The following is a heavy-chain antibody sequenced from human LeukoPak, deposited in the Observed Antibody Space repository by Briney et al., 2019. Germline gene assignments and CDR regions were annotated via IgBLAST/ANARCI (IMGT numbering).Heavy chain of an antibody. Sequence: GGSLRLSCAASGFTFSSYGMHWVRQAPGKGLEWVAVIWSDGSNKYYADSVKGRFTISRDNAKNSLYLQMNSVRAEDTAMYYCVRDGGYYGPDSWGQGALVSVSS. J-gene: IGHJ4*02. CDR3: VRDGGYYGPDS. CDR2: IWSDGSNK. V-gene: IGHV3-33*01. D-gene: IGHD3-10*01. CDR1: GFTFSSYG.